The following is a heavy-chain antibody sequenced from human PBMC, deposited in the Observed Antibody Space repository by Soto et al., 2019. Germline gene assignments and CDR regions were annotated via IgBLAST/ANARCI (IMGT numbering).Heavy chain of an antibody. D-gene: IGHD3-22*01. CDR1: GFRFSLYG. V-gene: IGHV3-30*09. J-gene: IGHJ3*01. CDR2: ISDDGKIR. Sequence: QVHLVESGGGVIKPGRSLRLSCAASGFRFSLYGMHWVRQAPGKGLEWVAVISDDGKIRKFADSVKGRFAISSDSSKSTLDLEMFSLRPADTAVYYCGRDTSGYPRGDFNVWGQGTMVTVSS. CDR3: GRDTSGYPRGDFNV.